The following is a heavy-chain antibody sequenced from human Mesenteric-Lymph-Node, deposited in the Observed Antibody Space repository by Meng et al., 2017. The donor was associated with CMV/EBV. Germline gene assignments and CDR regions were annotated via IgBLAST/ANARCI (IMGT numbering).Heavy chain of an antibody. CDR3: ATKYFSGSGSYSFDH. D-gene: IGHD3-10*01. Sequence: SGCTFTSYAMNWVRQAPGQGLEWMGWINTNTGNQTYVKGFTGRFVFSLDNSDSTAYLQISSLKPEDTAVYYCATKYFSGSGSYSFDHWGQGTLVTVSS. V-gene: IGHV7-4-1*02. J-gene: IGHJ4*02. CDR1: GCTFTSYA. CDR2: INTNTGNQ.